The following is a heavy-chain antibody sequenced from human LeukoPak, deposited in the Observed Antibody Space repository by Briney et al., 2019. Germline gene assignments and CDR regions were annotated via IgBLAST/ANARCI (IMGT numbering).Heavy chain of an antibody. J-gene: IGHJ4*02. V-gene: IGHV3-30*18. CDR1: GVTFSSYG. CDR2: ISYDGSNK. Sequence: GGSLRLSCAASGVTFSSYGMHWVRQAPGKGLEWVAVISYDGSNKYYADSVKGRFTISRDNSKNTLYLQMNSLRAEDTAVYYCAKDQGSGATGFDYWGQGTLVTVSS. D-gene: IGHD1-26*01. CDR3: AKDQGSGATGFDY.